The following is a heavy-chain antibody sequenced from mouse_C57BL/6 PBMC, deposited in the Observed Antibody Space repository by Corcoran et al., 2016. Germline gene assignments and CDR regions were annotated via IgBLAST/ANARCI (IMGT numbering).Heavy chain of an antibody. CDR1: GYTFTTYG. CDR3: ATHYYGSSYWYFDV. V-gene: IGHV9-3*01. J-gene: IGHJ1*03. D-gene: IGHD1-1*01. CDR2: INTYSGVP. Sequence: QIELVQAGSELKKPGETVKISCQASGYTFTTYGMSWVKQAPGKGLKWMGWINTYSGVPPYADDFKGRFAFSLETSASTAYLQINNLKNEDTATYFCATHYYGSSYWYFDVWGTGTTVTVSS.